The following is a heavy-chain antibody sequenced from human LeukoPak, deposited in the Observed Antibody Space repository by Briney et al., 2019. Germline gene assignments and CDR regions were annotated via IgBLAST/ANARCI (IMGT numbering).Heavy chain of an antibody. CDR3: AAGTAADY. D-gene: IGHD6-13*01. V-gene: IGHV3-11*03. CDR1: GIPFSDFY. Sequence: GGSLRLSCVVSGIPFSDFYMNWIRQAPGKGLEWISYVSSSSSYTDYAESVKGRFTISRDNAKSALYLEMSDLRVEDPAVYYCAAGTAADYWGQGTLVIVSS. CDR2: VSSSSSYT. J-gene: IGHJ4*02.